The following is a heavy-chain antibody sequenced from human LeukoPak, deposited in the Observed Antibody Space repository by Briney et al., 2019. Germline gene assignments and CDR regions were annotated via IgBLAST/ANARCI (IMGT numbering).Heavy chain of an antibody. CDR2: INPNSGGT. CDR1: GYTFTGYY. V-gene: IGHV1-2*02. J-gene: IGHJ3*02. Sequence: RASVKVSCKASGYTFTGYYTHWLRQAPAQGLEGMGWINPNSGGTNYAQKFQGRVTMTRDTSISKAYMELSRLRSEDTAVYYCARNEVPNDAFDIWGQGTMVTVSS. D-gene: IGHD2-2*01. CDR3: ARNEVPNDAFDI.